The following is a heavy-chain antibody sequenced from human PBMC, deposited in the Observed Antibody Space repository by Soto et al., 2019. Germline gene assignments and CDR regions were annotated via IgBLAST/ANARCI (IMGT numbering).Heavy chain of an antibody. Sequence: ASVKVSCKASGGTFSSYAISWVRQAPGQGLEWMGGIIPIFGTANYAQKFQGRVTITTDESTSTAYMELSSLRSEDTAVYYCARSGSGSGAFDYWGQGTLVTVS. D-gene: IGHD6-19*01. CDR3: ARSGSGSGAFDY. CDR1: GGTFSSYA. CDR2: IIPIFGTA. V-gene: IGHV1-69*05. J-gene: IGHJ4*02.